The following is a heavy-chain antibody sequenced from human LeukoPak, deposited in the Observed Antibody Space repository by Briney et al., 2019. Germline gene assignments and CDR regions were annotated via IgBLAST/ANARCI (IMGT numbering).Heavy chain of an antibody. D-gene: IGHD3-10*01. J-gene: IGHJ6*02. Sequence: PGGSLRLSCAASGFTFSDYYMSWIRQAPGKGLEWVSYISSSGSTIYYADSVKGRFTISRDNAKNSLYLQMNSLRAEDTAVYYCARDRSHGSGSSGSVYYYGMDVWGQGTTVTVSS. CDR2: ISSSGSTI. CDR1: GFTFSDYY. V-gene: IGHV3-11*01. CDR3: ARDRSHGSGSSGSVYYYGMDV.